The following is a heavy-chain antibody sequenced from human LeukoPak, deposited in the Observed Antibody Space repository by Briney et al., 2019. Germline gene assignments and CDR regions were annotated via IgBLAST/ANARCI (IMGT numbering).Heavy chain of an antibody. CDR2: ITSSSSFI. V-gene: IGHV3-21*01. CDR3: ARGIVPAAFDF. CDR1: RFTLSESS. J-gene: IGHJ4*02. D-gene: IGHD2-15*01. Sequence: GGSLTLSCAASRFTLSESSMNWVRQAPGKGLEWVSSITSSSSFISYAASVKGRFTISRDNAKNSLYLHMNSLRVEDTAVYYCARGIVPAAFDFWGQGTLVTVSS.